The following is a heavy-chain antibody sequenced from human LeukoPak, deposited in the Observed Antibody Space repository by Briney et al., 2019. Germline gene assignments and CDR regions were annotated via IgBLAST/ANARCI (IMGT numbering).Heavy chain of an antibody. J-gene: IGHJ6*02. CDR3: AKRGRVGMDV. Sequence: GGSLRLSCAASGFTFSSSAMSWVRQAPGKGLEWVSAISNNGGYTYYADSVQGRFTISRDNSKSTLCLQMNSLRAEDTAVYYCAKRGRVGMDVWGQGTTVTVSS. D-gene: IGHD3-10*01. CDR2: ISNNGGYT. CDR1: GFTFSSSA. V-gene: IGHV3-23*01.